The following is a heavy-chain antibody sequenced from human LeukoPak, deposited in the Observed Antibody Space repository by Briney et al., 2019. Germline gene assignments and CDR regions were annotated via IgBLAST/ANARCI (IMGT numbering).Heavy chain of an antibody. CDR3: ARVVGYYDGSGLYYFDY. V-gene: IGHV1-46*03. CDR2: INPSGGST. CDR1: GYTFTSYY. Sequence: ASVKVSCKASGYTFTSYYMHWVRQAPGQGLEWMGIINPSGGSTSYAQEFQGRVTMTRDTSTSTVYMELSSLRSEDTAVYYCARVVGYYDGSGLYYFDYWGQGTLVTVSS. J-gene: IGHJ4*02. D-gene: IGHD3-22*01.